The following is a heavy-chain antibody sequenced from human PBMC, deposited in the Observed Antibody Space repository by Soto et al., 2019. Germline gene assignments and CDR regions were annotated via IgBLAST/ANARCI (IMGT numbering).Heavy chain of an antibody. CDR3: ARDVLVSSVTTVRYYFDF. D-gene: IGHD4-17*01. J-gene: IGHJ4*02. Sequence: PSETLSLTCAVSGHSISSNYYCAWIRQPPGKGLEWIASIYHGGNTYYNSSLKSRVTISVDTSKNQFSLKLTSVTAADTAVYYCARDVLVSSVTTVRYYFDFWGQGTLVTVSS. V-gene: IGHV4-38-2*02. CDR1: GHSISSNYY. CDR2: IYHGGNT.